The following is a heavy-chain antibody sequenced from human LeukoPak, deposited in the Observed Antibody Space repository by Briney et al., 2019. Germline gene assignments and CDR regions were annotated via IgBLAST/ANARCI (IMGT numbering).Heavy chain of an antibody. J-gene: IGHJ4*02. CDR1: GFTFSNHN. CDR2: ISTTGATT. D-gene: IGHD4-23*01. V-gene: IGHV3-23*01. Sequence: GGSLRLSCAASGFTFSNHNMNWVRQAPGKGLQWVSSISTTGATTHYADSVKGRFTISRDNFKNTVFLQMKSLRAEDTAVYYCARGTVAHWGQGTLVTVSS. CDR3: ARGTVAH.